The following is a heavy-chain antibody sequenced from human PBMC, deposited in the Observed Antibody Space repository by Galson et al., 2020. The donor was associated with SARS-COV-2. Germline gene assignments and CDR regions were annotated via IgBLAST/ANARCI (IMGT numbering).Heavy chain of an antibody. CDR1: GFTVSSNY. D-gene: IGHD3-22*01. CDR3: ARDLSDYYDSSGYYGY. J-gene: IGHJ4*02. V-gene: IGHV3-53*01. CDR2: IYSGGST. Sequence: GGSLRLSCAASGFTVSSNYMSWVRQAPGKGLEWVSVIYSGGSTYYADSVKGRFTISRDNSKNTLYLQMNSLRAEDTAVYYCARDLSDYYDSSGYYGYWGQGTLVTVSS.